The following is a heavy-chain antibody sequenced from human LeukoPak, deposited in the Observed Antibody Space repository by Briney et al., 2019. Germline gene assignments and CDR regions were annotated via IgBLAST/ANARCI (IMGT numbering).Heavy chain of an antibody. CDR2: ISGSGGST. J-gene: IGHJ4*02. D-gene: IGHD1-26*01. CDR3: AKGGSYSTVTHFDY. V-gene: IGHV3-23*01. CDR1: GFTFSSYA. Sequence: GGSLRLSCAASGFTFSSYAMSWVRQAPGKGLEWVSGISGSGGSTYYADSVKGRFTISRDNSKNTLYLQMNSLRAEDTAVYNCAKGGSYSTVTHFDYWGQGTLVTVSS.